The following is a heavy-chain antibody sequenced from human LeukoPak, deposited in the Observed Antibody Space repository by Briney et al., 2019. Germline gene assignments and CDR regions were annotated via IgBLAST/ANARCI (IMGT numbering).Heavy chain of an antibody. D-gene: IGHD3-10*01. CDR1: GFTFSNYW. CDR3: ALNMVGGQIFDF. CDR2: IKRDESEQ. Sequence: GGSLRLSCAASGFTFSNYWMSWVRQAPGKGLEWVADIKRDESEQHYVDSVKGRFTISRDNAKNSLYLQMNSLRAEDTAVCYCALNMVGGQIFDFWGQGTLVTVSS. J-gene: IGHJ4*02. V-gene: IGHV3-7*01.